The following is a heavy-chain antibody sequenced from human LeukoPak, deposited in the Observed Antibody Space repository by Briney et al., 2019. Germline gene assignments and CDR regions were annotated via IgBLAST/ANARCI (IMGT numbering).Heavy chain of an antibody. Sequence: LSLTCAVYGGSFSGYYWSWIRQAPGKGLEWVSYISCSGSTIYYADSVKGRFTISRDNAKNSLYLQMNSLRAEDTAVYYCAKGKWGLTINNFDVWGQGTMVTVSS. CDR2: ISCSGSTI. V-gene: IGHV3-11*01. CDR3: AKGKWGLTINNFDV. D-gene: IGHD3-9*01. J-gene: IGHJ3*01. CDR1: GGSFSGYY.